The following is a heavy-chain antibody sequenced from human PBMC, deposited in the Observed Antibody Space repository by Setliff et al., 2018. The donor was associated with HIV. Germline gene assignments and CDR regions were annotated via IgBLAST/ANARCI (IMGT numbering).Heavy chain of an antibody. CDR3: ARDPAPSSSASYFQH. D-gene: IGHD6-6*01. CDR1: GYIFTDYY. V-gene: IGHV1-2*06. J-gene: IGHJ1*01. CDR2: INPNSGGT. Sequence: ASVKVSCKASGYIFTDYYMHWVRQAPGQELGWMGRINPNSGGTNYAQKFQGRVTMTRDTSISTAYTELSSLRSEDTATYYCARDPAPSSSASYFQHWGQGTPVTVS.